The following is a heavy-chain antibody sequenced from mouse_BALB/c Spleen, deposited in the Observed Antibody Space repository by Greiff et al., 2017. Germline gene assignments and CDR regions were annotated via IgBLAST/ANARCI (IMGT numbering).Heavy chain of an antibody. CDR2: IDPANGNT. V-gene: IGHV14-3*02. CDR3: ARATMITLFAY. D-gene: IGHD2-4*01. Sequence: VQLQQSGAELVKPGASVKLSCTASGFNINDTYMHWVKQRPEQGLEWIGRIDPANGNTKYDPKFQGKATITADTSSNTAYLQLSSLTSEDTAVYYCARATMITLFAYWGQGTLVTVSA. J-gene: IGHJ3*01. CDR1: GFNINDTY.